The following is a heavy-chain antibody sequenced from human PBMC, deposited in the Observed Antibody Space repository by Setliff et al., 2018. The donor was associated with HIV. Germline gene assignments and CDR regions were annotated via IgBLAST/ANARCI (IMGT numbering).Heavy chain of an antibody. CDR3: ARRGRALRLNDY. CDR1: GGSFSGYY. D-gene: IGHD5-12*01. V-gene: IGHV4-34*01. CDR2: ISHGGST. Sequence: PSETLSLTCAVYGGSFSGYYWSWIRQPPGKGLEWSGEISHGGSTNYNPSLKSRVTISLDTSKNQFSLKLSSVTAADTAVYYCARRGRALRLNDYWGQGTLVTVSS. J-gene: IGHJ4*02.